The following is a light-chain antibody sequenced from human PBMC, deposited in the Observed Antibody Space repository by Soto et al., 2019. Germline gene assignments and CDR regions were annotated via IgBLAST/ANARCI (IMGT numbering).Light chain of an antibody. CDR2: EES. J-gene: IGKJ4*01. CDR3: QQVKTYPRT. V-gene: IGKV1-9*01. CDR1: QAVPNN. Sequence: DIPLTQSPSFLSASVGDRVTITCRPSQAVPNNMAWYQQKPGKPPKLLIYEESTLHSGVPSRFSGRKSGTQFTLTIDSLQPEDFATYYCQQVKTYPRTFGGGTKAEIQ.